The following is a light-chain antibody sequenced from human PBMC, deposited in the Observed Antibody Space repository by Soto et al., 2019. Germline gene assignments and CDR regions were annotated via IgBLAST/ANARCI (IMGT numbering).Light chain of an antibody. V-gene: IGKV1-39*01. CDR1: QSISSY. Sequence: DIQMTQSPSSLSASVGDRVTITCRASQSISSYLNWYQQKPGKAPKLLIYAASSLQSGVPSRFSGSGSGTDFTLTISRLEPEDFAVYYCQQYGDSTGWTFGQGTKVDIK. J-gene: IGKJ1*01. CDR3: QQYGDSTGWT. CDR2: AAS.